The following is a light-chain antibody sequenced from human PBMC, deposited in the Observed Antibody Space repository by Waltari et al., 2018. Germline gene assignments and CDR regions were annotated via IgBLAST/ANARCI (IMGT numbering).Light chain of an antibody. CDR1: QSVSNN. J-gene: IGKJ1*01. V-gene: IGKV3-15*01. CDR2: GAS. Sequence: EIVMTQSPATLYVSPGERVTLSCKASQSVSNNLAWYQQKPGQAPSLLIYGASTRATGIPARFSGRGSGTEFTLTISALHYEDFALYYCEHYYNPLRGAFAQGTKVEIK. CDR3: EHYYNPLRGA.